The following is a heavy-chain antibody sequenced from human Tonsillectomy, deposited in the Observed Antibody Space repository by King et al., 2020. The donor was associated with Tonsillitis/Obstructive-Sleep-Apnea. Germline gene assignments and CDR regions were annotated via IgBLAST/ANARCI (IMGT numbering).Heavy chain of an antibody. CDR3: ARVVGGCSATSCYFL. J-gene: IGHJ4*02. V-gene: IGHV4/OR15-8*02. D-gene: IGHD2-2*01. CDR2: MFHAGTN. CDR1: GGSISSSNL. Sequence: QLQESGRGLVKPSETLSLTCAVSGGSISSSNLWTWVRQSPDKGLGWIGDMFHAGTNSYNPSLKGRVSISLDKSKNQFSLNLNSVTAADTAVYYCARVVGGCSATSCYFLWGQGTLVTGSS.